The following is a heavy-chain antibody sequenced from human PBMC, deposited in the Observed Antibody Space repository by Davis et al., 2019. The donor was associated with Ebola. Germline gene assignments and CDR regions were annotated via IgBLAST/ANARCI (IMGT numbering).Heavy chain of an antibody. J-gene: IGHJ6*02. CDR2: ISANNGNT. CDR1: GYTFTNYG. CDR3: ARMAAAGTKLDV. Sequence: AASVKVSCRTSGYTFTNYGISWVRQAPGQGLEWMGWISANNGNTNNAQKFQGRVTMTTDTSTSSAYMELRSLRSDDTAVYYCARMAAAGTKLDVWGQGTTVTVSS. D-gene: IGHD6-13*01. V-gene: IGHV1-18*04.